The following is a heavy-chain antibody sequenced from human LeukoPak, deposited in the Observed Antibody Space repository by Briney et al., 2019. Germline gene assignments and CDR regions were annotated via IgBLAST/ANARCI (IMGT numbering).Heavy chain of an antibody. V-gene: IGHV3-53*01. J-gene: IGHJ4*02. CDR2: LYSDGNT. CDR1: GLTVITND. D-gene: IGHD1-14*01. CDR3: ARGVEPLAANTLAY. Sequence: GGSLTLSCAASGLTVITNDMTWVRQAPGKGLEWVSVLYSDGNTKYADSLHGRFTISRDNSKNTHYLEMNSLSPDDTAVYYCARGVEPLAANTLAYWGQGTLVTVSS.